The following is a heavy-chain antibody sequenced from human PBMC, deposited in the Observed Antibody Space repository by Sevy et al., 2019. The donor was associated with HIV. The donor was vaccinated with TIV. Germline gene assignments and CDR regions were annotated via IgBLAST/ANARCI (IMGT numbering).Heavy chain of an antibody. D-gene: IGHD5-18*01. Sequence: GGSLRLSCVVSGLTFSSDSVNWVRQAPGKGLEWLAYISSSSRTIYYADSVEGRFTISRDNDKKSVFLQMNNLRDEDSATYYCARDVDTPFVRSFDSWGQGTLVTVSS. CDR1: GLTFSSDS. J-gene: IGHJ4*02. CDR2: ISSSSRTI. CDR3: ARDVDTPFVRSFDS. V-gene: IGHV3-48*02.